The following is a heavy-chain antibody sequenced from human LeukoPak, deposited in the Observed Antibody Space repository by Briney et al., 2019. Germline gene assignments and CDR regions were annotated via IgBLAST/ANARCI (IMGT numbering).Heavy chain of an antibody. CDR2: IKQDGSEK. CDR3: ARDAGRREDI. CDR1: GFTFSSFW. D-gene: IGHD1-1*01. V-gene: IGHV3-7*01. J-gene: IGHJ3*02. Sequence: PGRSLRLSCATSGFTFSSFWLTWVRQAPGKGLEWVASIKQDGSEKHYVDFVEGRFTISRDNAKNSMFLQMNSLRAEDTALYYCARDAGRREDIWGQGTMVTVSS.